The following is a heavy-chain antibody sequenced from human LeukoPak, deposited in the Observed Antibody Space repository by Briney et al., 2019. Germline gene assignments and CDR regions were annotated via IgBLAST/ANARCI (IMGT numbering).Heavy chain of an antibody. CDR3: ARDLRYCSSTSCPIDY. D-gene: IGHD2-2*01. Sequence: VASVKVSCKTSGYIFIGYYMHWVRQAPGQGLEWMGWIDPKSGGTKYAQKFQGRVTMTRDMSISTAYMDLRRLKSDDTAVYYCARDLRYCSSTSCPIDYWGQGTLVTVSS. V-gene: IGHV1-2*02. CDR1: GYIFIGYY. J-gene: IGHJ4*02. CDR2: IDPKSGGT.